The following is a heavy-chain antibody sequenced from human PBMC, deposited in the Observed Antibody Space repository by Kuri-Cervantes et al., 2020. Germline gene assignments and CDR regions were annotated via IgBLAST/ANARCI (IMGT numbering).Heavy chain of an antibody. Sequence: GESLKISCAASGFTFSSYGVHWVRQAPGKGLEWVAVIWYDGSNKYYADSVKGRFTISRDNSKNTLYLQMNSLRAEDTAVYYCARSMVGTQDYWGQGTLVTVSS. CDR3: ARSMVGTQDY. V-gene: IGHV3-33*01. J-gene: IGHJ4*02. CDR1: GFTFSSYG. D-gene: IGHD1-26*01. CDR2: IWYDGSNK.